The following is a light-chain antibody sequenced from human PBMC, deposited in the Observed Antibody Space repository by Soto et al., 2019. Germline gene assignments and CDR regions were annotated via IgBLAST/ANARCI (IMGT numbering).Light chain of an antibody. CDR2: AAS. J-gene: IGKJ5*01. CDR3: QQFNSYPIT. Sequence: DIQLTQSPSFLSASVGDRVTITCRASEDISSYVTWYHQKPGKIPKLLISAASTLQSGVPPRFSGSGSGTEFTLTISGLQTEDFATYYCQQFNSYPITFGQGTRLEI. V-gene: IGKV1-9*01. CDR1: EDISSY.